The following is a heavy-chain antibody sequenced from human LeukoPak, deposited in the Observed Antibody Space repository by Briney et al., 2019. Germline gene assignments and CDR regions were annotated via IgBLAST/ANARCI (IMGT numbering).Heavy chain of an antibody. D-gene: IGHD6-19*01. CDR2: IRYDGTNK. J-gene: IGHJ6*03. CDR1: EFTFSNYG. Sequence: GGSLRLSCAASEFTFSNYGMHWVRQAPGKGLEWVAFIRYDGTNKYYADSVKGRFTISRDNSKNTLYLKMNSLRGEDTAVYYCARRSSSGWYPDYYYYYMDVWGKGTTVTISS. CDR3: ARRSSSGWYPDYYYYYMDV. V-gene: IGHV3-30*02.